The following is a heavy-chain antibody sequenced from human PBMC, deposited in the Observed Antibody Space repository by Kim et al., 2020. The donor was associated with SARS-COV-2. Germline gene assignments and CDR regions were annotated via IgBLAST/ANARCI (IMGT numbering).Heavy chain of an antibody. D-gene: IGHD3-10*01. CDR2: ISGSGGSI. Sequence: GGSLRLSCAASGFIFSSYAMTWVRQAPGKGLEWVSSISGSGGSIYYAHSVKGRFTISRDNSKNTVYLQMNSLRAEDTALYYCAKVSGLWFGGFDPWGQGTLVTVSS. J-gene: IGHJ5*02. CDR3: AKVSGLWFGGFDP. CDR1: GFIFSSYA. V-gene: IGHV3-23*01.